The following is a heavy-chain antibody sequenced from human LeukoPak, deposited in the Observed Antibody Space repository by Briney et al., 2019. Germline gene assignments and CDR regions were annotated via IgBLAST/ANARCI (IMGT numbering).Heavy chain of an antibody. CDR1: GFSLSTSGMC. D-gene: IGHD2-2*01. CDR2: IDWDDDK. Sequence: SGPALVKPTQTLTLTCTFSGFSLSTSGMCVSWIRQPPGKALEWLARIDWDDDKYYSTSLKTRLTISKDTSKNQVVLTMTNMDPVDTATYYCARIRAVVPADYYYYYYMDVWGKGTTVTISS. CDR3: ARIRAVVPADYYYYYYMDV. J-gene: IGHJ6*03. V-gene: IGHV2-70*11.